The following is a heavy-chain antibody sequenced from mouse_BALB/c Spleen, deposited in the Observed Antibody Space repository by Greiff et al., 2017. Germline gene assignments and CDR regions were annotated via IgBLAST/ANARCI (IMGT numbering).Heavy chain of an antibody. CDR3: AIITTVVPYWYFDV. CDR2: ISYDGSN. V-gene: IGHV3-6*02. CDR1: GYSITSGYY. Sequence: EVKLQESGPGLVKPSQSLSLTCSVTGYSITSGYYWNWIRQFPGNQLEWMSYISYDGSNNYNPSLKNRISITRDTSKTPFFLKLNSVTTEDTATYYCAIITTVVPYWYFDVWGAGTTVTVSS. D-gene: IGHD1-1*01. J-gene: IGHJ1*01.